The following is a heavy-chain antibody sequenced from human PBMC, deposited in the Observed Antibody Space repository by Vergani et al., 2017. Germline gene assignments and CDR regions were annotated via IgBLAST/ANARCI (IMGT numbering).Heavy chain of an antibody. CDR3: ATKSCGTPGCQIGYFRE. CDR2: ISYDGTQK. Sequence: QVHLVESGGGVVQPGRSLRLSCVVSGCTCSYYGMHWVRQAPGKGLEWVAVISYDGTQKYYADSVKGRFTISRDNSKSTLYLQMNSLRTEDTAVYYCATKSCGTPGCQIGYFREWGQGTLVTVSS. J-gene: IGHJ1*01. D-gene: IGHD2-15*01. V-gene: IGHV3-30*03. CDR1: GCTCSYYG.